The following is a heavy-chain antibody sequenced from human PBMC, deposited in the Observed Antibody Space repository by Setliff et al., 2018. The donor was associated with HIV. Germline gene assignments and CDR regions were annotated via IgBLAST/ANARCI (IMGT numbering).Heavy chain of an antibody. V-gene: IGHV4-34*01. J-gene: IGHJ4*02. D-gene: IGHD1-1*01. CDR2: IDHSGST. Sequence: KASETLSLTCAVYDVSFSGHYWTWIRQPPGKGLEWVGEIDHSGSTNYNPSLKSRVIMSIDTSKNQFSLKLTSVTAEDTAVYYCARVIGWNDAGDCWGQGTLVTVSS. CDR1: DVSFSGHY. CDR3: ARVIGWNDAGDC.